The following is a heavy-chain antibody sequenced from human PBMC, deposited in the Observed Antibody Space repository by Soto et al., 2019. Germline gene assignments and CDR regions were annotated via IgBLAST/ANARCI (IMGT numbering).Heavy chain of an antibody. V-gene: IGHV3-48*01. J-gene: IGHJ6*03. Sequence: EVQLVESGGGLVQPGGSLRLSCAASGFTFSSYNMNWVRQAPGKGLEWISDISLSSSTIFYADSVKGRVTISRDNAKNSLYLQTNILSADDTAMYYCEKDSWNYYYYMDVWGKGTPVTVSS. CDR1: GFTFSSYN. CDR2: ISLSSSTI. CDR3: EKDSWNYYYYMDV.